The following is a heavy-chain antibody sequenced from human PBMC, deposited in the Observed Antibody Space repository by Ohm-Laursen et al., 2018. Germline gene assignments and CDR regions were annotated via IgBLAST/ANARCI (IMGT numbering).Heavy chain of an antibody. Sequence: SLRLSCAASGFTLSSYSMNWIRQAPGKGLEWLSYINSVSSHRYEGDSARGRFTMFRDNAKKSLFLEMNSQRADGTALYYCATDDNWGWGYWGQGTLVTVSS. V-gene: IGHV3-21*05. CDR3: ATDDNWGWGY. J-gene: IGHJ4*02. D-gene: IGHD7-27*01. CDR2: INSVSSHR. CDR1: GFTLSSYS.